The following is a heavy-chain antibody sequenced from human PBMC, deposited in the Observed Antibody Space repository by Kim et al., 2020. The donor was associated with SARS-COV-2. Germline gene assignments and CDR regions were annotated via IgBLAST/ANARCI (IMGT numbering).Heavy chain of an antibody. CDR3: ANSYDSSGYYFDY. D-gene: IGHD3-22*01. V-gene: IGHV3-30*02. Sequence: ADSEKGPFTLSRNNSKNTLYLQMNSLRAEDTAVYYCANSYDSSGYYFDYWGQGTLVTVSS. J-gene: IGHJ4*02.